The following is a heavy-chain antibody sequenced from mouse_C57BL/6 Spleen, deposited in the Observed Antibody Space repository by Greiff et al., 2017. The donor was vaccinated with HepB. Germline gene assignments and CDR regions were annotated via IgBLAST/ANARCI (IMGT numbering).Heavy chain of an antibody. CDR3: AHYDYDVAMDY. Sequence: QVQLQQSGAELVKPGASVKMSCKASGYTFTSYWLTWVKQRPGQGLEWIGDIYPGSGSTNYNEKFKSKATLTVDTSSSTAYMQLSSLTSEDSAVYYCAHYDYDVAMDYWGQGTSVTVSS. CDR2: IYPGSGST. CDR1: GYTFTSYW. V-gene: IGHV1-55*01. J-gene: IGHJ4*01. D-gene: IGHD2-4*01.